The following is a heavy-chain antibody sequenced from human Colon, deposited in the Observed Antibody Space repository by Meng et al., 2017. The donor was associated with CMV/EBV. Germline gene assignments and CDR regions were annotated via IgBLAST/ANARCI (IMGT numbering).Heavy chain of an antibody. J-gene: IGHJ4*02. CDR3: SNGLLGVQGH. CDR1: GFSFSESG. Sequence: QVRLGESGGGVGQPGGSLRLSCGASGFSFSESGIHWLRQAPGKGLEWVSFIDTTNHYYADSVKGRFTISRDDSKRMVYLQMNNLKTEDTAMYFCSNGLLGVQGHWGQGTLVTVSS. D-gene: IGHD3-3*01. V-gene: IGHV3-30*02. CDR2: IDTTNH.